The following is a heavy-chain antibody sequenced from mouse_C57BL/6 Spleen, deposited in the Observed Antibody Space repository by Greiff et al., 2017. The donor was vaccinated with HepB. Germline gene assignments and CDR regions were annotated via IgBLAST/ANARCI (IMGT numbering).Heavy chain of an antibody. CDR2: IDPSDSYT. CDR3: ARLNTAPMDY. CDR1: GYTFTSYW. J-gene: IGHJ4*01. V-gene: IGHV1-69*01. Sequence: QVQLQQSGAELVMPGASVKLSCKASGYTFTSYWMHWVKQRPGQGLEWIGEIDPSDSYTNYNQKFKGKSTLTVDKSSSTAYMQLSSLTSEDSAVYFCARLNTAPMDYWGQGTSVTVSS. D-gene: IGHD5-1-1*01.